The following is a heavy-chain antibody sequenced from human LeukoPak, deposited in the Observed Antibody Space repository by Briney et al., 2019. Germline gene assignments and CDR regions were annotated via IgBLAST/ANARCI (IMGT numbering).Heavy chain of an antibody. Sequence: SETLSLTCTVSGGSISSSSYYWGWLRQHPGKGLEWIGYIYYSGSTYYNPSLKSRVTISVDTSKNQFSLKLSSVTAADTAVYYCAVFGWHFDYWGQGTLVTVSS. CDR3: AVFGWHFDY. CDR2: IYYSGST. CDR1: GGSISSSSYY. D-gene: IGHD3-3*01. J-gene: IGHJ4*02. V-gene: IGHV4-31*03.